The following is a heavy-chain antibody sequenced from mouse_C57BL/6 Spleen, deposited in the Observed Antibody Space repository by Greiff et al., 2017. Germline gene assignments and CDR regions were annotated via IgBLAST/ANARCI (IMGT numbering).Heavy chain of an antibody. V-gene: IGHV1-53*01. Sequence: QVQLQQPGTELVKPGASVKLSCKASGYTFTSYWMHWVKQRPGQGLEWIGKINPSNGGTNYNEKFKSKATLTVDKSSSTAYMQLSSLTSEDSAVYYCAGRTAVVAGDDYAMDYWGQGTSVTVSA. J-gene: IGHJ4*01. CDR2: INPSNGGT. CDR1: GYTFTSYW. CDR3: AGRTAVVAGDDYAMDY. D-gene: IGHD1-1*01.